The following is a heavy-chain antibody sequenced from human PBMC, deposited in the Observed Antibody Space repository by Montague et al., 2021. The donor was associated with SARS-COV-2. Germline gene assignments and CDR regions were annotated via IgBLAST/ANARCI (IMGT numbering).Heavy chain of an antibody. CDR1: GGSISNHY. J-gene: IGHJ5*02. D-gene: IGHD3-3*01. CDR3: ARQKMGSVTIFGVVMHDRWLDP. CDR2: IYYSGST. Sequence: SETLSLTCAVSGGSISNHYWSWIRQPPGKGLEWIGNIYYSGSTYYNPSLKSRVTISVDTSKNQFSLKLSSVTAADTAVYYCARQKMGSVTIFGVVMHDRWLDPWGQGTLVTVSS. V-gene: IGHV4-59*04.